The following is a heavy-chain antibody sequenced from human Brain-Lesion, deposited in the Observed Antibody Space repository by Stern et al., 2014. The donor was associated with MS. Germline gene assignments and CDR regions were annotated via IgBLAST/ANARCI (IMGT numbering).Heavy chain of an antibody. CDR2: INPNTGGT. D-gene: IGHD3-3*01. J-gene: IGHJ6*02. Sequence: QLVQSGAEAKKPGASVKVSCKTSGYIFTGYYIHWVRPAPGQGLEWMAWINPNTGGTKYAQKFQGRVTMSRDTSISTAYVELSSLTSDDTAVYYCARDQRGITIFGVVTDYYYLGMDVWGQGTTVTVSS. V-gene: IGHV1-2*02. CDR3: ARDQRGITIFGVVTDYYYLGMDV. CDR1: GYIFTGYY.